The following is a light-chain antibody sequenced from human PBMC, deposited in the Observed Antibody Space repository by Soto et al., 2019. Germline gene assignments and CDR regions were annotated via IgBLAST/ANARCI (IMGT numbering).Light chain of an antibody. J-gene: IGKJ1*01. CDR1: QSISNW. CDR2: KAS. V-gene: IGKV1-5*03. CDR3: QQYNTYSRT. Sequence: DIQMTQSPSTLSASVGDRVTITCRASQSISNWLAWYQQRPGKAPKLLIYKASSLEGGVPSRFSGSGSGTEFTLTISSLQPDDFATYYCQQYNTYSRTFGQGTKVEIK.